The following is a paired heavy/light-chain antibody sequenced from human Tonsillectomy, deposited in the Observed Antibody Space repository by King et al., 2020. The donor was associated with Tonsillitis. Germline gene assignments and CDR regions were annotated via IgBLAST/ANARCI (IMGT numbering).Light chain of an antibody. J-gene: IGKJ1*01. CDR2: AAS. CDR3: QQSYSTPRT. CDR1: QSISSY. Sequence: DIQMTQSPSSLSASVGDRVTITCRASQSISSYLNWYQQKPGKAPKFLIYAASNLQSGVPSRFSGSGSGTDFTLTISSLQPEDFATYYCQQSYSTPRTFGQGTKVEIK. V-gene: IGKV1-39*01.
Heavy chain of an antibody. CDR3: ARDAGELGANDAFDI. V-gene: IGHV1-18*01. J-gene: IGHJ3*02. CDR1: GYTFTTYG. D-gene: IGHD1-26*01. CDR2: ISAYNGDT. Sequence: QVQLVQSGAEVKEPGASVKVSCKASGYTFTTYGISWVRQAPEQGLEWMGWISAYNGDTNYPQKLQGRVTMTTDTSTSTAYMELRSLTSDDTAVYYCARDAGELGANDAFDIWGQGTMVTVSS.